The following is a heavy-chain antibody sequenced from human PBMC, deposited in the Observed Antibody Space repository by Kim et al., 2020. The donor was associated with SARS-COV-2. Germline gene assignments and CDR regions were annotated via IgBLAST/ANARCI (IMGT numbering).Heavy chain of an antibody. Sequence: GGSLRLSCAASGFTFSSYSMNWVRQAPGKGLEWVSSISSSSSYIYYADSVKGRFTISRDNAKNSLYLQMNSLRAEDTAVYYCARGSSSPGYFDYWGQGTLVTVSS. CDR1: GFTFSSYS. D-gene: IGHD6-6*01. J-gene: IGHJ4*02. V-gene: IGHV3-21*01. CDR2: ISSSSSYI. CDR3: ARGSSSPGYFDY.